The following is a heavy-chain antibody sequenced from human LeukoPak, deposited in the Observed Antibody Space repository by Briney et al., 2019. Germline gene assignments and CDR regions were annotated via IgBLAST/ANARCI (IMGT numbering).Heavy chain of an antibody. D-gene: IGHD1-1*01. V-gene: IGHV3-30*02. J-gene: IGHJ4*02. CDR3: AKFSGTIETIDY. Sequence: GGSLRLSCAASGFPFSSYAMHWVRQAPGKGLEWVAFIRYDGSNKDYADSVKGRFTISRDNSKNTLYLQMNSLRAEDTAVYYCAKFSGTIETIDYWGQGTLVTVSS. CDR2: IRYDGSNK. CDR1: GFPFSSYA.